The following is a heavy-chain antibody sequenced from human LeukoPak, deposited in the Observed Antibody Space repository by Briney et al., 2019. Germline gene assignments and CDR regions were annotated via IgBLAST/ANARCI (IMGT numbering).Heavy chain of an antibody. CDR2: IYYSGST. D-gene: IGHD3-10*01. Sequence: SETLSLTCSVSGDSISGSSYYWGWIRQPPGKGLEWIGSIYYSGSTYYNPSLKRRVTISVDTSKNQFSLKLRSVTAADTAVYYCAREMEDKSFSFGELRKNYYYYMDVWGKGTTVTVSS. J-gene: IGHJ6*03. CDR3: AREMEDKSFSFGELRKNYYYYMDV. CDR1: GDSISGSSYY. V-gene: IGHV4-39*07.